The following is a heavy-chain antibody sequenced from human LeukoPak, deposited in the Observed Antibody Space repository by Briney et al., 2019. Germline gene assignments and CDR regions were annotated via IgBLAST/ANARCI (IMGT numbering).Heavy chain of an antibody. CDR2: ISGSGGST. V-gene: IGHV3-23*01. CDR1: GFTFSSYA. J-gene: IGHJ2*01. CDR3: AKAPGYSYGNWYFDL. D-gene: IGHD5-18*01. Sequence: GSLRLSCAASGFTFSSYAMSWVRQAPGKGLEWVSAISGSGGSTYYADSVKGRFTISRDNSKNTLYLQMNSLRAEDTAVYFCAKAPGYSYGNWYFDLWGRGTLVTVSS.